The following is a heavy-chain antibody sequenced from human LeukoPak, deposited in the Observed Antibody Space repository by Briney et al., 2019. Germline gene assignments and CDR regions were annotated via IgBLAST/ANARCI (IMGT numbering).Heavy chain of an antibody. CDR3: ARDHRPYSSSPRWFDP. V-gene: IGHV3-11*06. J-gene: IGHJ5*02. D-gene: IGHD6-13*01. Sequence: GGSLRLSCAASGFTFGDYYMSWIRQAPGKGLEWVSYISSSSSYTNYADSVKGRFTISRDNAKNSLYLQMNSLRAEDTAVYYCARDHRPYSSSPRWFDPWGQGTLVTVSS. CDR1: GFTFGDYY. CDR2: ISSSSSYT.